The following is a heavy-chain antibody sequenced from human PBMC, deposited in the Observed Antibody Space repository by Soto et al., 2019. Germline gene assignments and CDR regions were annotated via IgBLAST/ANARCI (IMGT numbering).Heavy chain of an antibody. CDR3: ARVVDYCDPYYYYGMDV. J-gene: IGHJ6*02. Sequence: EVQLVESGGGLVKPGGSLRLSCAASGFTFSSYSMNWVRQAPGKGLEWVSSISCRTSYIYYADSVKGPFTISKDNAKTSLYLQMNSLRAEDTAVYYCARVVDYCDPYYYYGMDVWGQGTTVTVSS. CDR1: GFTFSSYS. CDR2: ISCRTSYI. D-gene: IGHD3-22*01. V-gene: IGHV3-21*01.